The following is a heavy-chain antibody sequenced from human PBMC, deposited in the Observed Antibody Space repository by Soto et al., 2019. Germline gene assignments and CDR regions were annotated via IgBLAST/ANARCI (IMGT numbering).Heavy chain of an antibody. D-gene: IGHD3-22*01. CDR1: GYSFTDYY. J-gene: IGHJ4*02. CDR2: INPYSGDT. Sequence: QVQLVQSGAEVKKPGASIRVSCEASGYSFTDYYIHWVRQAPGQGLEWMGWINPYSGDTFYAEKFQGRLTLTRDTSVNKAYMELSGLTTDDTAVYYCARVVVVMIYAGLAHWGQGTLVPISS. CDR3: ARVVVVMIYAGLAH. V-gene: IGHV1-2*02.